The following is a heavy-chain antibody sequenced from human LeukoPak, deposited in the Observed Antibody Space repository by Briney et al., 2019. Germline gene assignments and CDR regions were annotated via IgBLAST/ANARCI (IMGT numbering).Heavy chain of an antibody. D-gene: IGHD1-26*01. V-gene: IGHV4-59*01. CDR3: ARYRNIVGATFRFFDL. J-gene: IGHJ2*01. Sequence: SETLSLTCTVSGGSISSYYWSWIRQPPGKGLEWIGYIYYSGSTNYNPSLKSRVAISVDTSKNQFSLKLNSVTAADTAVYYCARYRNIVGATFRFFDLWGRGTLVTVSS. CDR2: IYYSGST. CDR1: GGSISSYY.